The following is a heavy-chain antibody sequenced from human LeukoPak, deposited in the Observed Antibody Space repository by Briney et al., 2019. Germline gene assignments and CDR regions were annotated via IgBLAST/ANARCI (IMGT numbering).Heavy chain of an antibody. J-gene: IGHJ4*02. V-gene: IGHV3-30*04. CDR3: ATYRQVLLPFES. Sequence: GGSLRLSCAASGFTFSSYAMHWVRQAPGKGLEWVALISYAGSNKYYADSVKGRFTISRDNSKSTLSLQMNSLRAEDTAIYYCATYRQVLLPFESWGQGTLVTVSS. CDR1: GFTFSSYA. CDR2: ISYAGSNK. D-gene: IGHD2-8*02.